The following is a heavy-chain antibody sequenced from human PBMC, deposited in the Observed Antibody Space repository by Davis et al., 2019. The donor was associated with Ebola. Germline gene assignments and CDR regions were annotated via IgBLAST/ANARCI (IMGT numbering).Heavy chain of an antibody. Sequence: ASVKVSCKASGYTFTSYGISWVRQAPGQGLEWMGWISAYNGNTNYAQKLQGRVTMTTDTSTSTAYMELSRLRSGDTAVYYCARDRIVYSSGWYGMDVWGQGTTITVSS. J-gene: IGHJ6*02. V-gene: IGHV1-18*01. CDR2: ISAYNGNT. CDR3: ARDRIVYSSGWYGMDV. CDR1: GYTFTSYG. D-gene: IGHD6-19*01.